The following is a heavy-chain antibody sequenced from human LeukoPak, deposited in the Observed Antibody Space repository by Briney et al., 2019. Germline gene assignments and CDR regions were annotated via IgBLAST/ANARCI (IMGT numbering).Heavy chain of an antibody. CDR2: INPNSGGT. V-gene: IGHV1-2*02. CDR3: ARDQAYCSSTSCRYYFDY. Sequence: GASVKVSCKASGYTFTGYYMHWVRQAPGQGLEWMGWINPNSGGTNYAQKFQGRVAMTRDTSISTAYMGLSRLRSDDTAVYYCARDQAYCSSTSCRYYFDYWGQGTLVTVSS. D-gene: IGHD2-2*01. J-gene: IGHJ4*02. CDR1: GYTFTGYY.